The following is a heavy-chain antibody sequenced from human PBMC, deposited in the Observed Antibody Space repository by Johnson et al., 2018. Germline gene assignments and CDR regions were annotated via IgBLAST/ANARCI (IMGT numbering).Heavy chain of an antibody. CDR2: ISYDESNK. V-gene: IGHV3-30*18. CDR3: AKVGDYDFYTRGERDV. CDR1: GFTFSSYG. D-gene: IGHD3-3*01. J-gene: IGHJ6*04. Sequence: VRLVEAGGGVVEPGRSLRLCCAASGFTFSSYGMHWVRQAPGKGLEWVAVISYDESNKYYADSVKGRFTISRDNSKNTLYPQMNSLRVEDTALYYCAKVGDYDFYTRGERDVWGKGTTVTVSS.